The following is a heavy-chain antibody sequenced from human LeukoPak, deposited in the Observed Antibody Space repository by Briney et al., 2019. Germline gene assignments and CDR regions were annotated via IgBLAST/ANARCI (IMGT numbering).Heavy chain of an antibody. D-gene: IGHD3-10*01. CDR1: GGSISSYY. V-gene: IGHV4-4*07. CDR3: ARDRKYYGSGSYYTNY. CDR2: IYTSGST. Sequence: KTSETLSLTCTVSGGSISSYYWSWIRQPAGKGLEWIGRIYTSGSTNYNPSLKSRVTMSVDTSKNQFSLKLSSVTAADTAVYYCARDRKYYGSGSYYTNYWGQGTLVTVSS. J-gene: IGHJ4*02.